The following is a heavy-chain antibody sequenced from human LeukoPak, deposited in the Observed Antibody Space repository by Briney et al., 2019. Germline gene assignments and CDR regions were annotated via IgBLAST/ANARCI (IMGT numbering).Heavy chain of an antibody. CDR3: ARVRCSRASCYPNWFDP. V-gene: IGHV3-23*01. Sequence: GGSLRLSCAASGFTFSNYAMSWVRQAPGKGLEWVSTVSGAGESTYYADSVKGRFTISRGNSKSTLYLQMISLRAEDTAVYYCARVRCSRASCYPNWFDPWGQGTLVTVSS. CDR2: VSGAGEST. CDR1: GFTFSNYA. D-gene: IGHD2-2*01. J-gene: IGHJ5*02.